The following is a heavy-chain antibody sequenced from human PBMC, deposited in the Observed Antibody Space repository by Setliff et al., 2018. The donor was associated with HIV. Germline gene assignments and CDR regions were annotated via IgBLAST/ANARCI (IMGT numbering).Heavy chain of an antibody. CDR2: VYSSGST. Sequence: PSETLSLTCTVSGDSISSGSCYWSWIRQPAGKGLEWIGRVYSSGSTNYNPSLKSRVTMSVDTSKNQFSLKLTSVTAADTGTYYCARDSEPMSGTWYDYWGQGTLVTVS. J-gene: IGHJ4*02. V-gene: IGHV4-61*02. D-gene: IGHD1-1*01. CDR1: GDSISSGSCY. CDR3: ARDSEPMSGTWYDY.